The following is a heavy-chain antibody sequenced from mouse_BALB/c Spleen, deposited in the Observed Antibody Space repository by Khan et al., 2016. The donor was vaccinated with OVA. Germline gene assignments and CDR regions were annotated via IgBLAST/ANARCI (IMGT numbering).Heavy chain of an antibody. Sequence: VQLQESGAELARPGASVRMSCKASGYTFTSNTMHWVKKRPGQGLEWIGYINPRSGYTNFNQNFKDKATLTADKSSSTAYMQLSSLTSEDSAVYYGAVPTTGYTMNYWRQGTSVTVSS. V-gene: IGHV1-4*01. CDR3: AVPTTGYTMNY. D-gene: IGHD2-12*01. CDR2: INPRSGYT. J-gene: IGHJ4*01. CDR1: GYTFTSNT.